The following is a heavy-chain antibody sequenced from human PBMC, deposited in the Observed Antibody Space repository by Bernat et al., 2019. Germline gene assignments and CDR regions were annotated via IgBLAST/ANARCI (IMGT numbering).Heavy chain of an antibody. CDR1: GFTFSSYG. J-gene: IGHJ4*02. V-gene: IGHV3-33*01. Sequence: QVQLVESGGGVVQPGRSLRLSCAASGFTFSSYGMHWVRQAPGKGLEWVAVIWYDGSNKYYADSVKGRFTISRDNSKNTLYLQMNSLRAEDTAVYYCAVDYGSGSYYNWLGQFDYWGQGTLVTVSS. D-gene: IGHD3-10*01. CDR3: AVDYGSGSYYNWLGQFDY. CDR2: IWYDGSNK.